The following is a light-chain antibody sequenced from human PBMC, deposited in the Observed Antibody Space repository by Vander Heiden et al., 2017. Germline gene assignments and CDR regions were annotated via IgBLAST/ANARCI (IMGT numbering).Light chain of an antibody. V-gene: IGKV3-15*01. CDR1: QSVSSN. Sequence: DIVMTQSPATLSVSPGDRATLSCRASQSVSSNLAWYQQKPGQAPRLLIYGASTRATGIPARLSGSGSGTEFTLTISSLQSEDFAVYYCQQYNNWPPLTFGGGTKVEIK. CDR2: GAS. J-gene: IGKJ4*01. CDR3: QQYNNWPPLT.